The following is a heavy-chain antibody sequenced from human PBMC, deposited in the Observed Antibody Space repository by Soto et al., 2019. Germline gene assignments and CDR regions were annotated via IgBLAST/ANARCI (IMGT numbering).Heavy chain of an antibody. Sequence: SGPKLGNQAQTLTLTWTFSGFSLSTSGVGVGWIRQPPGKALEWLALIYWDDDKRYSPSLKSRLTITKDTSKNQVVLTMTNMDPVDTATYYCAHRHSYGPDYYFDYWGQGTLVTVSS. CDR2: IYWDDDK. CDR3: AHRHSYGPDYYFDY. J-gene: IGHJ4*02. CDR1: GFSLSTSGVG. V-gene: IGHV2-5*02. D-gene: IGHD5-18*01.